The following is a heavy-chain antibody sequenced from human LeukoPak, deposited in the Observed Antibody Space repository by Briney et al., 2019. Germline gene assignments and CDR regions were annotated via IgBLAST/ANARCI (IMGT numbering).Heavy chain of an antibody. CDR2: INPNSGDT. D-gene: IGHD2-15*01. Sequence: GASVKVSCKASGYTFSGHYTHWVRQAPGQGLEWMGWINPNSGDTNYAQKFQGRVTMTRDTSINTAYMELSRLRSDDTAVFYCARALNPIVVVPTGGMDALDFWGQGTTVTVS. CDR3: ARALNPIVVVPTGGMDALDF. V-gene: IGHV1-2*02. CDR1: GYTFSGHY. J-gene: IGHJ3*01.